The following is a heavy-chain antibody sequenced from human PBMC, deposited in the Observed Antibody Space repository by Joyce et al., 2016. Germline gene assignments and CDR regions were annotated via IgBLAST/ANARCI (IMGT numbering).Heavy chain of an antibody. CDR2: ISYDGIYK. D-gene: IGHD6-25*01. V-gene: IGHV3-30*18. CDR3: AKILTATYSSGWFLDY. CDR1: GLTLSNYG. Sequence: QVQLVESGGGVVQTGRSMRLSCAASGLTLSNYGVHWVRQAPGNGLELVAVISYDGIYKYYADSVKGRFTISRDKSKNTVFLEMNSLRTEDTAVYYCAKILTATYSSGWFLDYWGQGTLVTVSS. J-gene: IGHJ4*02.